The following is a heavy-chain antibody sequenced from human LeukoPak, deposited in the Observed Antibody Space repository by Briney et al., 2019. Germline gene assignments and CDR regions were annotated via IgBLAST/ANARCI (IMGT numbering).Heavy chain of an antibody. V-gene: IGHV1-2*02. CDR2: TNPNSGGT. CDR3: AGDGAAADSVYFDY. D-gene: IGHD6-13*01. Sequence: ASVKVSCRACGYTFTGYYMHWVRPAPGRGLEWMGWTNPNSGGTNYAQKFQGRVTMTRDTSISTAYMELSRLRSDDTAVYYCAGDGAAADSVYFDYWGQGTLVTVSS. J-gene: IGHJ4*02. CDR1: GYTFTGYY.